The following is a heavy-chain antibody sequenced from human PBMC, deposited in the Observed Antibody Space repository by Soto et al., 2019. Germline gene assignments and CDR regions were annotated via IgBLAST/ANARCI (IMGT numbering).Heavy chain of an antibody. V-gene: IGHV3-48*03. CDR3: ARDGSTVTTNYHYAMDV. Sequence: GGALGVCCSASGFTFSTYHMNWVRQAPGKGLEWVSYIHSGGSRIYYADSVKGRFTISRDNAKNSLYLQMNSLRAEDTAVYYCARDGSTVTTNYHYAMDVWGQGTTVTVSS. J-gene: IGHJ6*02. CDR1: GFTFSTYH. D-gene: IGHD4-17*01. CDR2: IHSGGSRI.